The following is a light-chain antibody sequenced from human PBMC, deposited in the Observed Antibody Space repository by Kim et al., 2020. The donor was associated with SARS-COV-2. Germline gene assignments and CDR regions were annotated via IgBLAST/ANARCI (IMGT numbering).Light chain of an antibody. J-gene: IGKJ2*01. CDR2: GAS. CDR3: QQYGSSPPFT. V-gene: IGKV3-20*01. CDR1: QSVSSSY. Sequence: SPEERATLSCMASQSVSSSYLAWYQQKPGQAPRLLIYGASSRATGIPDRFSGSGSGTDFTLTISRLEPEDFAVYYCQQYGSSPPFTFGQGTKLEI.